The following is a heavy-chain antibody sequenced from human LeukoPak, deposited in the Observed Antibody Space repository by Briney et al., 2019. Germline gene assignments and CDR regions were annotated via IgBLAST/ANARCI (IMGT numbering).Heavy chain of an antibody. J-gene: IGHJ4*02. CDR3: ARDGPGSSSWPPGGDY. CDR2: IIPIFGTA. V-gene: IGHV1-69*01. CDR1: GGTFSSYA. D-gene: IGHD6-13*01. Sequence: SSVKVSCKASGGTFSSYAISWVRQAPGQGLEWMGGIIPIFGTANYAQKFQGRVTITADESTSTAYMELSSLRSEDTAVYYCARDGPGSSSWPPGGDYWGQGTLVTVFS.